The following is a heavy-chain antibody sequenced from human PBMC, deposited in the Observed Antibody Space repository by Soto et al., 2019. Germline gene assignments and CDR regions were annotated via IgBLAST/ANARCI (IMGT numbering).Heavy chain of an antibody. J-gene: IGHJ4*02. CDR3: ATKRRGYYDSSGYYPMLFGY. D-gene: IGHD3-22*01. Sequence: ASVKVSCKVSGYTLTELSMHWVRQAPGKGLEWMGGFDPEDGETIYAQKFQGRVTMTEDTSTDNAYMELSSLRSEDTAVYYCATKRRGYYDSSGYYPMLFGYWGQGTLVTVSS. CDR1: GYTLTELS. V-gene: IGHV1-24*01. CDR2: FDPEDGET.